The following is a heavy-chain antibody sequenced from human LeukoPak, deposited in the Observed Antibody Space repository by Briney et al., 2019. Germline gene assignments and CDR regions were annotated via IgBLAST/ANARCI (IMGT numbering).Heavy chain of an antibody. V-gene: IGHV3-23*01. Sequence: GGSLRLSCAASGFTFSSYAMRWVRQAPGKGLEWVSAISGSGGSTYYADSVKGRFTISRDNSKNTLYLQMNRLRAEDTAVYYCAKDNMKEYYDSSVHFDGWGQGTLVTVSS. J-gene: IGHJ4*02. CDR3: AKDNMKEYYDSSVHFDG. CDR1: GFTFSSYA. CDR2: ISGSGGST. D-gene: IGHD3-22*01.